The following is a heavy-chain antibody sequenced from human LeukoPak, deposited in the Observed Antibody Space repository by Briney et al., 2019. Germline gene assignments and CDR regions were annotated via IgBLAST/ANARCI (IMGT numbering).Heavy chain of an antibody. CDR3: ARGKYYYDSSGYYRLSGFDY. J-gene: IGHJ4*02. CDR2: IIPIFGTA. CDR1: GYTFTSYD. Sequence: SVKVSCKASGYTFTSYDINWVRQATGQGLEWMGGIIPIFGTANYAQKFQGRVTITADKSTSTAYMELSSLRSEDTAVYYCARGKYYYDSSGYYRLSGFDYWGQGTLVTVSS. V-gene: IGHV1-69*06. D-gene: IGHD3-22*01.